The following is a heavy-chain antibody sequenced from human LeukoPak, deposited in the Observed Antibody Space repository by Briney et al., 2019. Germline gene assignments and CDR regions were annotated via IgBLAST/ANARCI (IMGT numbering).Heavy chain of an antibody. V-gene: IGHV1-18*01. CDR1: GYTFTSYG. CDR3: ARDQFGIAVAGTLSDY. Sequence: ASVTVSCTASGYTFTSYGISWVRQAPGQGLEWMGWISAYNGNTNYAQKLQGRVTMTTDTSTSTAYMELRSLRSDDTAVYYCARDQFGIAVAGTLSDYWGQGTLVTVSS. CDR2: ISAYNGNT. D-gene: IGHD6-19*01. J-gene: IGHJ4*02.